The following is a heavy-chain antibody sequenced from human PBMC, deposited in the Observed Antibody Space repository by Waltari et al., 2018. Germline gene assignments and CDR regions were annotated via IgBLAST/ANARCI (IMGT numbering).Heavy chain of an antibody. CDR2: IKTNSGVT. J-gene: IGHJ6*03. Sequence: QVQLVQSGAEVKKPGASVKVSCEASGYTFTGRYLHWVRQAPGQGLEWMGRIKTNSGVTDYAQQFQDRVTMTRDTSSSTAYMELSGLRSDDTAVYYCAREATHSYYYFLDVWGKGTTVTVSS. V-gene: IGHV1-2*06. CDR3: AREATHSYYYFLDV. CDR1: GYTFTGRY.